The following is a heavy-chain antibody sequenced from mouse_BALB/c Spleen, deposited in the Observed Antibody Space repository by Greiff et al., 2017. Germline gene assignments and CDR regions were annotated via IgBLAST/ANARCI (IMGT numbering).Heavy chain of an antibody. CDR1: GFSLTGYG. J-gene: IGHJ4*01. CDR3: ARDYDGYYYAMDY. D-gene: IGHD2-3*01. V-gene: IGHV2-6-7*01. CDR2: IWGDGST. Sequence: VQLQQSGPGLVAPSQSLSITCTVSGFSLTGYGVNWVRQPPGKGLEWLGMIWGDGSTDYNSALKSRLSISKDNSKSQVFLKMNSLQTDDTARYYCARDYDGYYYAMDYWGQGTSVTVSS.